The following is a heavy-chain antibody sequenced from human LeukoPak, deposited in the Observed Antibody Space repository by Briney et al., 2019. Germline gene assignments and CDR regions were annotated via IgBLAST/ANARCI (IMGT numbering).Heavy chain of an antibody. J-gene: IGHJ4*02. D-gene: IGHD7-27*01. CDR3: ARDINWGQVDY. CDR1: GFTFSGHW. Sequence: GGSLRLSCAASGFTFSGHWMYWLRQAPGKGLAWVSRINGDGSATNYADSMEGRFTISRDNAKNIVYLQMNSLREDDKAIYYCARDINWGQVDYWGQGTLVTVSS. CDR2: INGDGSAT. V-gene: IGHV3-74*01.